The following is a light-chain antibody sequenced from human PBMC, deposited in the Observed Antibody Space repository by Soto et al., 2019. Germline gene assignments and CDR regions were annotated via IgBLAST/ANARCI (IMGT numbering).Light chain of an antibody. CDR2: LDRSGSY. CDR1: SGHSTYI. V-gene: IGLV4-60*02. J-gene: IGLJ3*02. Sequence: QSVLTQSSSASASLGSSVKLTCILSSGHSTYIIAWHQQQPGKAPRFLMTLDRSGSYNRGTGVPDRFSGSSSGADRYLTISNLQFEDEGDYYCETWYSNTHKVFGGGTKLTVL. CDR3: ETWYSNTHKV.